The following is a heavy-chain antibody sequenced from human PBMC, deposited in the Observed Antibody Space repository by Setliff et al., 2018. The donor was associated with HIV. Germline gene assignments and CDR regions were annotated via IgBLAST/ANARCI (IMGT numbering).Heavy chain of an antibody. CDR2: IHYSGST. D-gene: IGHD3-10*01. CDR1: GGSISSYY. Sequence: PSETLSLTCTVSGGSISSYYWSWTRQPPGKGLEWIGNIHYSGSTNYNPSLKSRVTISVDTSRSQLSLKLSSVTAADTAVYYCARGRDKYGPIDYWGQGTLVTVSS. CDR3: ARGRDKYGPIDY. J-gene: IGHJ4*02. V-gene: IGHV4-59*01.